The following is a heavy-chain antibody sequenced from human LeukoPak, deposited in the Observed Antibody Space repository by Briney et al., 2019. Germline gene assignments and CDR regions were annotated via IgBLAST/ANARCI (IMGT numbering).Heavy chain of an antibody. CDR3: ARESMYDYGHGNSFFYYLDV. CDR1: GASISSYY. V-gene: IGHV4-59*12. CDR2: IYYTGNT. J-gene: IGHJ6*03. Sequence: SETLSLTCTVSGASISSYYWSWIRLPPGKGLQWIGHIYYTGNTNYHPSLKSRVTTSVHTSKNQFSLNLSSVSAADTAVYYCARESMYDYGHGNSFFYYLDVWGQGTTVTVSS. D-gene: IGHD4-17*01.